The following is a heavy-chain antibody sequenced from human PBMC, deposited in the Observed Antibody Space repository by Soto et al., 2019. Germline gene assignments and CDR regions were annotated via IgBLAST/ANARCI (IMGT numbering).Heavy chain of an antibody. V-gene: IGHV3-30*03. CDR2: ISFDGDK. CDR3: ARDYARGWCQF. Sequence: QVKLVESGGGVVQPGTSLRLSFTASGFSFSNSGIQWVRQTPGKGLEWVALISFDGDKYYVDSVKGRFTISRDNPTNTVYLQMNRLRPEDTGVYYCARDYARGWCQFWGQGTLVTVSS. D-gene: IGHD2-8*02. J-gene: IGHJ4*02. CDR1: GFSFSNSG.